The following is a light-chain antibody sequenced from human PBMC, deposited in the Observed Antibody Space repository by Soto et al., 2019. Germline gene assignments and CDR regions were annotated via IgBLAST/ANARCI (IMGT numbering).Light chain of an antibody. Sequence: EIVLTQSPATLSLSPGERATLSCRASQSVSNFLAWYQQKPGQAPRLLISDASNRATGIPARFSGSGSGTDFTLTISRLEPEDFTVYYCQQRSNWPGTFGGGTKVEIK. CDR1: QSVSNF. CDR2: DAS. CDR3: QQRSNWPGT. J-gene: IGKJ4*01. V-gene: IGKV3-11*01.